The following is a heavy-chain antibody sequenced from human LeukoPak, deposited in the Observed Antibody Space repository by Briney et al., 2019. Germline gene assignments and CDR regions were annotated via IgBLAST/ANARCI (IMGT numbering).Heavy chain of an antibody. D-gene: IGHD3-10*01. J-gene: IGHJ4*02. CDR2: INPNSGGT. CDR1: GYTFTGYY. CDR3: ARRRFTMVRGVTQPFDY. V-gene: IGHV1-2*02. Sequence: ASVKVSCKPSGYTFTGYYMHWVRQAPGHGLEWMGWINPNSGGTNYAQKFQGRVTMTRDTSISTAYMELSRLRSDDTAVYYCARRRFTMVRGVTQPFDYWGQGTLVTVSS.